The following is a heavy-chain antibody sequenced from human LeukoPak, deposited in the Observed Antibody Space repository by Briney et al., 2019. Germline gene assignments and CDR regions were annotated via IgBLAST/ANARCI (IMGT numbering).Heavy chain of an antibody. CDR2: IYTSGST. CDR3: ARVCSSTSCYAFDI. V-gene: IGHV4-4*07. J-gene: IGHJ3*02. CDR1: GGSISSYY. D-gene: IGHD2-2*01. Sequence: SETLSLTCTVSGGSISSYYWSWIRQPAGKGLERIGRIYTSGSTNYNPSLKSRVTMSVDTSKNQFSLKLSSVTAADTAVYYCARVCSSTSCYAFDIWGQGTMVTVSS.